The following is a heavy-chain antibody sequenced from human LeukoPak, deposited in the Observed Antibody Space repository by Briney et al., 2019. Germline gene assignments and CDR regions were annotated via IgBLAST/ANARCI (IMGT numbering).Heavy chain of an antibody. CDR2: ISGSGGST. CDR3: AKMYSGWDEYYFDY. CDR1: GFTFSSYA. D-gene: IGHD6-19*01. Sequence: PGGSLRLSCAASGFTFSSYAMSWVPQPPGKGLWWVSPISGSGGSTYYADSVKGRFTISRDNSKNTLYLQMNSLRAEDTAVYYCAKMYSGWDEYYFDYWGQGTLVTVSS. J-gene: IGHJ4*02. V-gene: IGHV3-23*01.